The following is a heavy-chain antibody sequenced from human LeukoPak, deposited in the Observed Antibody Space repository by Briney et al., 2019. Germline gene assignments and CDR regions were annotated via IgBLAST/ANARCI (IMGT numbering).Heavy chain of an antibody. D-gene: IGHD4-23*01. Sequence: GGSLRLSCAASGFTFSNYAMSWVRQAPGKGLEWVSAIRGSGDSTYYADSVKGRFTISRDNSKNTLYLQMNSLRAEDTAVYYCVLGHYGGLFDNWGQGTLVTVSS. CDR2: IRGSGDST. CDR1: GFTFSNYA. V-gene: IGHV3-23*01. J-gene: IGHJ4*02. CDR3: VLGHYGGLFDN.